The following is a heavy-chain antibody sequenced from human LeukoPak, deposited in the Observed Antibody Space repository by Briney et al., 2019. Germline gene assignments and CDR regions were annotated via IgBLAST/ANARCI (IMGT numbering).Heavy chain of an antibody. CDR3: AKSKESYYYGMDV. Sequence: GGSLRLSCAASGFTFSSYAMHWVRQAPGKGLEWVAGIAYDGSDKVYTDSVKGRFTISRDNSKNTLSLQMNSLSAEDAAVYYCAKSKESYYYGMDVWGQGTTVTVSS. CDR1: GFTFSSYA. J-gene: IGHJ6*02. V-gene: IGHV3-30-3*01. CDR2: IAYDGSDK.